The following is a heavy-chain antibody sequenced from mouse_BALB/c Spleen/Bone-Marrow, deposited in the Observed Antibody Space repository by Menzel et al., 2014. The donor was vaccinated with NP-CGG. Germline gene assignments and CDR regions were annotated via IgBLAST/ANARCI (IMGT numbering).Heavy chain of an antibody. CDR1: GYTFTSYY. CDR3: ARGGAGNWEGFAY. J-gene: IGHJ3*01. Sequence: VQLQQSGPELVKPGASVRISCKASGYTFTSYYIHWVKQRPGQGLEWIGWIYPGNVDTKYNEKFKGKATLTADKSSSTAYMQLSSLTSEASAVYFCARGGAGNWEGFAYWGQGTLVTVSA. V-gene: IGHV1S56*01. D-gene: IGHD4-1*01. CDR2: IYPGNVDT.